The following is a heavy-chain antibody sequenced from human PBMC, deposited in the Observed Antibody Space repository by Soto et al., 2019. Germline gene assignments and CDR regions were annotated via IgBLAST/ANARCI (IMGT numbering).Heavy chain of an antibody. Sequence: GGSLRLSCVASGFTVDDYAMHWVRQAPGKGLEWVSGISANGDNVDYADSVKGRFTVSKDNAKNSLFLQMNSLRPEDTALYYCAKDMKWGGMTTIHYFDSWGQGT. D-gene: IGHD4-17*01. CDR2: ISANGDNV. J-gene: IGHJ4*02. CDR3: AKDMKWGGMTTIHYFDS. V-gene: IGHV3-9*01. CDR1: GFTVDDYA.